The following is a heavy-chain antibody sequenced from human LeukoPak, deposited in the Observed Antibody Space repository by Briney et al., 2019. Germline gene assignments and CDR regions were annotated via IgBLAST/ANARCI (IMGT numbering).Heavy chain of an antibody. CDR2: INLDGSER. CDR3: GRVIAGAIDY. D-gene: IGHD3-10*01. V-gene: IGHV3-7*01. Sequence: GGSLRLSCAASGFTLSCHSMTWVRQAPGKGLEWVANINLDGSERFYVDFVKGRFTISRDNADNSMYLQMNSLRAEDTAVYYCGRVIAGAIDYWGQGTLVTVSS. J-gene: IGHJ4*02. CDR1: GFTLSCHS.